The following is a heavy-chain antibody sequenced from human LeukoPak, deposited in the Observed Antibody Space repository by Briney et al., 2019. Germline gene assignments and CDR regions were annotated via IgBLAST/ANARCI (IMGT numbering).Heavy chain of an antibody. V-gene: IGHV3-7*01. J-gene: IGHJ3*02. CDR3: ARRPGYYDSSGCYAFDI. D-gene: IGHD3-22*01. CDR2: IKQDGSEK. CDR1: GFTFSSYW. Sequence: GGSLRLSCAASGFTFSSYWMSWVRQAPGKGLEWVANIKQDGSEKYYVDSVKGRFTISRDNAKNSLYLQMNSLRAEDTAVYYCARRPGYYDSSGCYAFDIWGQGTMVTVSS.